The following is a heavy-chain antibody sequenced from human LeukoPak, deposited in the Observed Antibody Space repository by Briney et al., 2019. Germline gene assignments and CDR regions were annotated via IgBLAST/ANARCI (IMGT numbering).Heavy chain of an antibody. Sequence: GGSLRLSCAASGFTFSSYGMHWVRQAPGKGLEWVAVISYDGSNKYYADSVKGRFTISRDNSKNTLYLQMNSLRAEDTAVYYCAKDRYYFDYWGQGTLVTVSS. CDR1: GFTFSSYG. CDR2: ISYDGSNK. CDR3: AKDRYYFDY. J-gene: IGHJ4*02. V-gene: IGHV3-30*18.